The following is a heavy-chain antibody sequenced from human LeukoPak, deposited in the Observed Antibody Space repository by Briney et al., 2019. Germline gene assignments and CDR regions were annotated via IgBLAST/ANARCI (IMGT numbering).Heavy chain of an antibody. CDR3: ARDYYQLDTAVVTTDY. CDR2: ISAYDENT. Sequence: ASVKVSCKASGYTFNRFRINGVRQAPGQGLEWMGWISAYDENTNYAQKFQDRVTLTTDVSTTTAYMELRSLRYDDTAVYYCARDYYQLDTAVVTTDYWGQGTLVTVSS. J-gene: IGHJ4*02. V-gene: IGHV1-18*01. D-gene: IGHD5-18*01. CDR1: GYTFNRFR.